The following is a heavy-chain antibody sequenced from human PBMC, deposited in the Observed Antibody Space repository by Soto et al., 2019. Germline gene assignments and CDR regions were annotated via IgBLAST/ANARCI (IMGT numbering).Heavy chain of an antibody. CDR3: ARDSWGLAVPDYHYYAMDV. J-gene: IGHJ6*02. CDR1: GYTFTSYG. V-gene: IGHV1-18*04. D-gene: IGHD6-19*01. CDR2: ISVYSGST. Sequence: QVQLVQSGAEVKKPGASVRVSCEASGYTFTSYGISWVRQAPGQGLEWMGWISVYSGSTNYAQKLQGRVTMTTDRSTRAVYMELRSLRSDDTAVYYCARDSWGLAVPDYHYYAMDVWGQATTVTVS.